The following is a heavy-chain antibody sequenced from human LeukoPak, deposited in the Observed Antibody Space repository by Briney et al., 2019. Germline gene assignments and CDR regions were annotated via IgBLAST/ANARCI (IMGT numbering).Heavy chain of an antibody. V-gene: IGHV4-4*09. CDR1: GGSISSYY. CDR2: IYTSGST. D-gene: IGHD5-24*01. Sequence: SETLSLTCTVSGGSISSYYWSWIRQPPGKGLEWIGYIYTSGSTNYNPSLKSRVTISVDTSKNQFSLKLSSVTAADTAVYYCARGGASDGHGWSPFGYWGQGTLVTVSS. CDR3: ARGGASDGHGWSPFGY. J-gene: IGHJ4*02.